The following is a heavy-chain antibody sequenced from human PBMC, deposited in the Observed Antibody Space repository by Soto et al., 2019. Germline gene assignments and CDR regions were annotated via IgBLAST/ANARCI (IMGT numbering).Heavy chain of an antibody. D-gene: IGHD6-13*01. CDR3: ASQQLVPYYYYMDV. CDR2: IIPILGIA. J-gene: IGHJ6*03. Sequence: GASVKVSCKASGGTFSSYTISWVRQAPGQGLEWMGRIIPILGIANYAQKFQGRVTITADKSTSTAYMELSSLRSEDTVVNYCASQQLVPYYYYMDVWGKGTTVTVSS. CDR1: GGTFSSYT. V-gene: IGHV1-69*02.